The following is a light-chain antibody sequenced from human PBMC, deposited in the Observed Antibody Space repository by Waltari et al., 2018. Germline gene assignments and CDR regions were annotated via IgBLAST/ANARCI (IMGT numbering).Light chain of an antibody. Sequence: IQMTQSPSSVSASVGYRAPISCRARPGISNWSAWYQQQPGKAPRLLIYGASTVQSGTPARFTGSGSGTDFILTINGLQPEDFGTYYCQQTEGFPWTFGQGTKVEF. V-gene: IGKV1-12*01. CDR3: QQTEGFPWT. J-gene: IGKJ1*01. CDR1: PGISNW. CDR2: GAS.